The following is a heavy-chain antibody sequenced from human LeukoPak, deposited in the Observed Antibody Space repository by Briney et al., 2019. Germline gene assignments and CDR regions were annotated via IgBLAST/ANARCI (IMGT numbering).Heavy chain of an antibody. CDR1: GGSFSDYD. D-gene: IGHD1-1*01. V-gene: IGHV4-34*01. CDR2: INQSGAT. CDR3: ARYVPVKTGPTRASFDY. J-gene: IGHJ4*02. Sequence: SETLSLTCSAYGGSFSDYDWSWVRQAPGRGLQWIGEINQSGATNCDPSLKSRVTMSIDTSKSQFSLSLRSVTAADTAVYFCARYVPVKTGPTRASFDYWGQGILVSVSS.